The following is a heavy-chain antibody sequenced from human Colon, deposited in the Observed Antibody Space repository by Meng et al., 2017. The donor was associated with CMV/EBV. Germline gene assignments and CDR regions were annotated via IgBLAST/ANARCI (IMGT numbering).Heavy chain of an antibody. CDR2: ISSSSSYI. V-gene: IGHV3-21*01. CDR3: ARTLTGTSLDY. D-gene: IGHD3-10*01. J-gene: IGHJ4*02. Sequence: GESLKISCAASGFTFSSYSMNWVRQAPGKGLEWVPSISSSSSYIYYADSVKGRFTISRDNAKNSLYLQMNSLRAEDTAVYYCARTLTGTSLDYWGQGTLVTVSS. CDR1: GFTFSSYS.